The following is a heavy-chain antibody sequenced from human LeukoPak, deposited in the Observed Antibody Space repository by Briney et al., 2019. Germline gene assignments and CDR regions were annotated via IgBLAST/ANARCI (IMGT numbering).Heavy chain of an antibody. CDR1: GFTFRDFY. D-gene: IGHD4-17*01. CDR3: ARAGGSTVSHSDY. CDR2: ISSSTSYI. J-gene: IGHJ4*02. Sequence: PGRSLRLACSASGFTFRDFYMTWIRQAPGKWREGVSSISSSTSYIYYADSVKGRFTISKDHAQNSLYLQMNSLRAEDTAVYYCARAGGSTVSHSDYWGQGTLVTVSS. V-gene: IGHV3-11*06.